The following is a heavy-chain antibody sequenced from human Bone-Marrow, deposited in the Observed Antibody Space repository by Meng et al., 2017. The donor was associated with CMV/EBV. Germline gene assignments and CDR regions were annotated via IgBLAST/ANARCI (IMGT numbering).Heavy chain of an antibody. CDR2: VYYSGST. Sequence: SETLSLTCTVSGGSIRSYSWSWIRQPPGKGLEWFGYVYYSGSTNYNPSLKSRVTISVDTSKNQFSLKLSSVTAADTAVYYCASRRDGYKYYFDYWGQGTLVTVSS. CDR1: GGSIRSYS. D-gene: IGHD5-24*01. J-gene: IGHJ4*02. V-gene: IGHV4-59*01. CDR3: ASRRDGYKYYFDY.